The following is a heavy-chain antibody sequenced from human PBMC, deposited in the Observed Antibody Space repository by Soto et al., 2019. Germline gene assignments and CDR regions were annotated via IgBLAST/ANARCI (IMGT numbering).Heavy chain of an antibody. CDR2: ISLNGDSA. J-gene: IGHJ4*01. CDR3: GSIY. V-gene: IGHV3-23*01. D-gene: IGHD3-10*01. CDR1: GFTLSNEA. Sequence: GGSLRLSCVASGFTLSNEAMSWIRQAPGKGLEWVSSISLNGDSASYADSVKGRFTISRDNSRNTLFLQMNSLRADDTAIYCGGSIYWGRGALVTGSS.